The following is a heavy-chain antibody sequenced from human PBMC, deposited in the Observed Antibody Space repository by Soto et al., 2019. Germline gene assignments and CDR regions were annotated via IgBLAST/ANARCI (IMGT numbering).Heavy chain of an antibody. D-gene: IGHD6-13*01. CDR2: IIPIFGTA. V-gene: IGHV1-69*13. J-gene: IGHJ6*02. CDR3: AGTLLEWIAAAGYYYYGMDV. CDR1: GGTFSSYA. Sequence: SVKVSCKASGGTFSSYAISWVRQAPGQGXEWMGGIIPIFGTANYAQKFQGRVTITADESTSTAYMELSSLRSEDTAVYYCAGTLLEWIAAAGYYYYGMDVWGQGTTVTVSS.